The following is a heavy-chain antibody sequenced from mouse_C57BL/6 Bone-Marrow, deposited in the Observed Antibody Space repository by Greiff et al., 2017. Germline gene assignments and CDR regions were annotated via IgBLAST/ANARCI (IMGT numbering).Heavy chain of an antibody. V-gene: IGHV7-1*01. J-gene: IGHJ3*01. Sequence: EVNVVESGGGLVQSGRSLRLSCATSGFTFSDFYMEWVRQAPGKGLEWIAASRNKANDYTTEYSASVKGRFIVSRDTSQSILYLQMNALRAEDTAIYYCARDASLTGTRFAYWGQGTLVTVSA. CDR3: ARDASLTGTRFAY. CDR1: GFTFSDFY. CDR2: SRNKANDYTT. D-gene: IGHD4-1*01.